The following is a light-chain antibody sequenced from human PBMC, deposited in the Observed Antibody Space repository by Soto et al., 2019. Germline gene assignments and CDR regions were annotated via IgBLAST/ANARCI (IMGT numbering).Light chain of an antibody. J-gene: IGKJ4*01. CDR3: QQSYSTPLT. Sequence: DIQMTQSPSSLSASVGDRVTITCRARQSISSYLNWYQQKPGKAPKLLIYAASSLQSGVPSRFSVSGSGTDFTLTISSLQPEDFATYYFQQSYSTPLTFGGGPKVEIK. CDR2: AAS. CDR1: QSISSY. V-gene: IGKV1-39*01.